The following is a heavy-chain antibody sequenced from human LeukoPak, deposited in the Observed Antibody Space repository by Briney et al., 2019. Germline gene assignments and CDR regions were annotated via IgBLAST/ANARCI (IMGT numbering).Heavy chain of an antibody. CDR2: IHYSGSS. J-gene: IGHJ3*02. CDR3: ASGETSYAFDI. CDR1: GASISTYY. V-gene: IGHV4-59*13. Sequence: SETLSLTCSVSGASISTYYWSWIRQPPGEGLEWIGFIHYSGSSTYNPSLKSRVTISLDTSKNQFSLKLSSVTAADTAIYYCASGETSYAFDIWGQGTMVTVSS.